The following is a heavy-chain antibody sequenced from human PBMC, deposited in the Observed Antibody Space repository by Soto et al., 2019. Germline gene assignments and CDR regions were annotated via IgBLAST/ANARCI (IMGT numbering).Heavy chain of an antibody. D-gene: IGHD2-2*01. CDR2: INPNSGGT. J-gene: IGHJ3*02. CDR1: GYTFTGYY. CDR3: AKVVPSARDAFDI. Sequence: SVKVSCKASGYTFTGYYMHWVRQAPGQGLEWMGWINPNSGGTNYAQKFQGRVTMTRDTSISTAYMELSRLRSDDTAVYYCAKVVPSARDAFDIWGQGTMVSVSS. V-gene: IGHV1-2*02.